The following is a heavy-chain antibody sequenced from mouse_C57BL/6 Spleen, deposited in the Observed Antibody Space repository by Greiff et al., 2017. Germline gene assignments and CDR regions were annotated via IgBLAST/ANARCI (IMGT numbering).Heavy chain of an antibody. J-gene: IGHJ4*01. V-gene: IGHV2-6-1*01. CDR2: IWSDGST. D-gene: IGHD2-5*01. Sequence: VKLMESGPGLVAPSQSLSITCTVSGFSLTSYGVHWVRQPPGKGLEWLVVIWSDGSTTYNSALKSRLSISRDNSKSQVFLKMNSLQTDDTAMYYCARQEYSNYDAMDYWGQGTSVTVSS. CDR1: GFSLTSYG. CDR3: ARQEYSNYDAMDY.